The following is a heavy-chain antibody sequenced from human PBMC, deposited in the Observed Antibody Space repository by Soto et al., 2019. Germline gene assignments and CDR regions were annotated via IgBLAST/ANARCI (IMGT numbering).Heavy chain of an antibody. CDR1: GYSFTSYW. Sequence: PGESLKISCKGSGYSFTSYWIGWVRQMPGKGLEWMGIIYPGDSDTRYSPSFQGQVTISADKSISTAYLQWSSLKASDTAMYYCATGAPGILTGWTYVGPFDPWGQGTPVTVSS. CDR3: ATGAPGILTGWTYVGPFDP. CDR2: IYPGDSDT. D-gene: IGHD3-9*01. J-gene: IGHJ5*02. V-gene: IGHV5-51*01.